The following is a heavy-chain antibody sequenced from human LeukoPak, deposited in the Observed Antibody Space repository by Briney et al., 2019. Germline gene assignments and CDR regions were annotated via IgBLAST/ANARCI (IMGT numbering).Heavy chain of an antibody. CDR1: GGSFSGYY. CDR2: INHSGSA. CDR3: AGSYGSGSYFEN. Sequence: SETLSLTCAVYGGSFSGYYWSWIRQPPGKGLEWIGEINHSGSANYNPSLKSRVTISVDTSKNQFSLKLSSVTAADTAVYYCAGSYGSGSYFENWGQGTLVTVSS. V-gene: IGHV4-34*01. J-gene: IGHJ4*02. D-gene: IGHD3-10*01.